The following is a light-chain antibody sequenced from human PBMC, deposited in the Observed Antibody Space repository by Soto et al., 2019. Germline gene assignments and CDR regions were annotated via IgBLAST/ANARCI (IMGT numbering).Light chain of an antibody. V-gene: IGKV1-39*01. Sequence: IQLTQSPSSLSACVGDRVTITCRASQGIGSYLAWYQQKPGEAPKLLIFAASTLQSGVPPRFSGSGSGTDFTLTISSLQPEDFATYYCQQSYSTPGTFGQGTKVDIK. CDR3: QQSYSTPGT. CDR2: AAS. J-gene: IGKJ1*01. CDR1: QGIGSY.